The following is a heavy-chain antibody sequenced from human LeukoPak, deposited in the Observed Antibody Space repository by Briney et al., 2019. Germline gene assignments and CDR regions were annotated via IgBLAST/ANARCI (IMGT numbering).Heavy chain of an antibody. J-gene: IGHJ4*02. CDR1: GFTFSSYE. Sequence: GGSLRLSCAASGFTFSSYEMNWVRQAPGKGLEWVSYISSFGSTIYYADSVKGRFTISRDNAKNSLYLQMNSLRAEDTAVYYCARSVIQLWLRARYFDYWGQGTLVTVSS. CDR2: ISSFGSTI. CDR3: ARSVIQLWLRARYFDY. V-gene: IGHV3-48*03. D-gene: IGHD5-18*01.